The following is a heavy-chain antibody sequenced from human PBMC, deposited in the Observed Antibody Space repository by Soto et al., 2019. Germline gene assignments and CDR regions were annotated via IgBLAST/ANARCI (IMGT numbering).Heavy chain of an antibody. J-gene: IGHJ5*02. D-gene: IGHD6-19*01. CDR2: INSDGSST. Sequence: EVQLVESGGGLVQPGGSLRLSCAASGFIFSSYWMHWVRQAPGKGLVWVSRINSDGSSTSYADSVKGRFTVSRDNAKNTLYLQMSSLRAEDTAVYYCARTYSSGWYWGWFDPWGQGTLVTVSS. CDR1: GFIFSSYW. CDR3: ARTYSSGWYWGWFDP. V-gene: IGHV3-74*01.